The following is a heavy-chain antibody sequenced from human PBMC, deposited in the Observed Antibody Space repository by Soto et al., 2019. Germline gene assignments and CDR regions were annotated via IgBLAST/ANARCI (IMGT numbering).Heavy chain of an antibody. D-gene: IGHD2-2*02. V-gene: IGHV3-23*01. CDR3: AKEDSYCSSTSCSTFFDY. CDR1: GFTFSSYA. Sequence: EVQLLESGGGLVQPGGSLRLSCAASGFTFSSYAMSWVRQAPGKGLEWVSAISGSGASTYYADSVKGRFTISRDNSKNTLYLQMNSLRAEDTAVYYCAKEDSYCSSTSCSTFFDYWGQGTLVTVSS. CDR2: ISGSGAST. J-gene: IGHJ4*02.